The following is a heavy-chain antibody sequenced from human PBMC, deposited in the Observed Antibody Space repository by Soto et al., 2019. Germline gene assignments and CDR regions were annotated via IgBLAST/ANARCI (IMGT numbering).Heavy chain of an antibody. CDR1: GYSFSNYW. J-gene: IGHJ4*02. CDR3: ARSRITGSTWSFDY. Sequence: GESLKIACKVSGYSFSNYWIWCLRQGPGKGLEWMGIIYPGDSDTRYRPSFQGQVTVSADKSISTAYLQWSSLKASDTAMYYCARSRITGSTWSFDYWGQGTLVTVSS. D-gene: IGHD1-20*01. V-gene: IGHV5-51*01. CDR2: IYPGDSDT.